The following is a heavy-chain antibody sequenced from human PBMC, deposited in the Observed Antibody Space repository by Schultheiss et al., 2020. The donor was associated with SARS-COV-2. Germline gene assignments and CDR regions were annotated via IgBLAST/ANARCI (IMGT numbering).Heavy chain of an antibody. CDR3: ARSPKAYYYDSSGPNDAFDI. CDR2: IYPGDSDT. J-gene: IGHJ3*02. Sequence: GESLKISCKGSGYSFTSYWIGWVRQMPGKGLEWMGIIYPGDSDTRYSPSFQGQVTISADKSISTAYLQWSSLKASDTAMYYCARSPKAYYYDSSGPNDAFDIWGQGTMVTVSS. D-gene: IGHD3-22*01. V-gene: IGHV5-51*01. CDR1: GYSFTSYW.